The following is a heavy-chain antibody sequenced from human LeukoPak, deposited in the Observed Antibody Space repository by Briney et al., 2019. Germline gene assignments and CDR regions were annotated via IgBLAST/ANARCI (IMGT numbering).Heavy chain of an antibody. CDR3: PRDFDWLHYYYGMGI. V-gene: IGHV4-39*01. CDR2: IYYSGST. CDR1: GGSISSSSYY. J-gene: IGHJ6*02. D-gene: IGHD3-9*01. Sequence: SETLSLTCTVSGGSISSSSYYWGWIRQPPGKGLEWIGSIYYSGSTYYNPALKSRVTISVDTSKNQFSLKLSSVTAADTAVYYCPRDFDWLHYYYGMGIWGPGTTVTVSS.